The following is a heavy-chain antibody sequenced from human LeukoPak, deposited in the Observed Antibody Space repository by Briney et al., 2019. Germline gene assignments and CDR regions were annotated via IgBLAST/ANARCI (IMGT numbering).Heavy chain of an antibody. V-gene: IGHV3-30*03. CDR1: GFTFSSYG. J-gene: IGHJ6*02. CDR3: ARDRGDSGWFYYYYYGMDV. D-gene: IGHD6-19*01. Sequence: PGRSLRLSCAASGFTFSSYGMHWVRQAPGKGLEWVAVISYDGSNKYYADSVKGRFTISRDNSKNTLYLQMNSLRAEDTAVYYCARDRGDSGWFYYYYYGMDVWGQGTTVTVSS. CDR2: ISYDGSNK.